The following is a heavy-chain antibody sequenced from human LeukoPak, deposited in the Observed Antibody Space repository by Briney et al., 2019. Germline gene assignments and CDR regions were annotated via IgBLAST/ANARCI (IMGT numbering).Heavy chain of an antibody. J-gene: IGHJ4*02. CDR3: ARDIPYDFWSGYFGSVIGGFDY. Sequence: HPGGSLRLSCAASGFTFSSYEMNWVRQAPGKGLEWVSYISSSGSTIYYADSVKGRFTISRDNAKNSLYLQMNSLRAEDTAVYYCARDIPYDFWSGYFGSVIGGFDYWGQGTLVTVSS. CDR1: GFTFSSYE. D-gene: IGHD3-3*01. CDR2: ISSSGSTI. V-gene: IGHV3-48*03.